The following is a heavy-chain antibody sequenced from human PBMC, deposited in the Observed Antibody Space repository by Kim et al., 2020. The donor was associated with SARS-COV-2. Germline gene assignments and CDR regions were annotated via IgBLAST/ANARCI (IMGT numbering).Heavy chain of an antibody. V-gene: IGHV4-38-2*02. CDR3: ARGRTTVTTYFDY. J-gene: IGHJ4*02. D-gene: IGHD4-4*01. CDR1: GYSISSGYY. CDR2: IYHSGST. Sequence: SETLSLTCTVSGYSISSGYYWGWIRQPPGKGLEWIGSIYHSGSTYYNPSLKSRVTISVDTSKNQFSLKLSSVTAADTAVYYCARGRTTVTTYFDYWGQGTLVTVSS.